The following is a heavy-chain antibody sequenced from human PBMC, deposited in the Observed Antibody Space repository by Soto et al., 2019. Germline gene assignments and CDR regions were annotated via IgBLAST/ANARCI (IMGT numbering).Heavy chain of an antibody. D-gene: IGHD1-20*01. CDR2: IERDDDDK. V-gene: IGHV2-70*13. CDR1: GFSLTSPGMC. J-gene: IGHJ6*02. Sequence: YDRTLGNATKSLTLTCTFSGFSLTSPGMCVSWIRQSPGKALEWLALIERDDDDKYYSTSLKTRLTISKDTRKNQVVLTMANMEPADTATYYCARSIRGPRRFNGMDVWGQGTTVTVSS. CDR3: ARSIRGPRRFNGMDV.